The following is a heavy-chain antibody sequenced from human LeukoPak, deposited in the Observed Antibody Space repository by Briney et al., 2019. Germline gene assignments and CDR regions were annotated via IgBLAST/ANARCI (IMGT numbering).Heavy chain of an antibody. Sequence: PGGSLRLSCAASGFTFSSYSMNWVRQAPGKGLEWVSSISSSSSYIYYADSVKGRFTISRDNAKNSLYLQMNSLRAEDTAVYYCAREGVRFLEWLANYYYYGMDAWGQGTTVTVSS. CDR1: GFTFSSYS. CDR2: ISSSSSYI. D-gene: IGHD3-3*01. V-gene: IGHV3-21*01. J-gene: IGHJ6*02. CDR3: AREGVRFLEWLANYYYYGMDA.